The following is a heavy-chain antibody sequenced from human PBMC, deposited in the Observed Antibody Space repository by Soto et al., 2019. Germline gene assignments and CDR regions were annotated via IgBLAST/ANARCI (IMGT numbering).Heavy chain of an antibody. CDR1: GYMFVTYG. Sequence: ASVKVSCKASGYMFVTYGINWVRQAPGQGLEWMGWISAYNGNTKYAQNLQGRVTMATDASTSTAYMEMRSLRSDDTAVYYCARDLDGSGSYYNDYWGQVTLVTVSS. D-gene: IGHD3-10*01. CDR3: ARDLDGSGSYYNDY. CDR2: ISAYNGNT. J-gene: IGHJ4*02. V-gene: IGHV1-18*01.